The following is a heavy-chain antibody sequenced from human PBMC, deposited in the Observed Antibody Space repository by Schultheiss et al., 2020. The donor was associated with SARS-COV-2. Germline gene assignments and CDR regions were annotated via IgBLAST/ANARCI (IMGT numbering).Heavy chain of an antibody. J-gene: IGHJ4*02. Sequence: SVKVSCKASGYTFTSYDINWVRQAPGQGLEWMGGIIPIFGTANYAQKFQGRVTITADESTSTAYMELSSLRSEDTAVYYCARESPGSQFDYWGQGTLVTVSS. V-gene: IGHV1-69*13. CDR1: GYTFTSYD. CDR3: ARESPGSQFDY. CDR2: IIPIFGTA.